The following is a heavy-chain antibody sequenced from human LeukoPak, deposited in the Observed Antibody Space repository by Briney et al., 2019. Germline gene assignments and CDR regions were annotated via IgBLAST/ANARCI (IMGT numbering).Heavy chain of an antibody. D-gene: IGHD3-22*01. CDR1: GGSISSGSYY. J-gene: IGHJ3*02. CDR3: ARDGRSGYYPDAYDI. Sequence: SQFLSLTCTVSGGSISSGSYYWSWIRQPAGKGLEWIGRIYTSGSTNYNPSLKSRVTISVDTSKNQFSLKLSSATAADTAVYYCARDGRSGYYPDAYDICGQGTMVTVSS. V-gene: IGHV4-61*02. CDR2: IYTSGST.